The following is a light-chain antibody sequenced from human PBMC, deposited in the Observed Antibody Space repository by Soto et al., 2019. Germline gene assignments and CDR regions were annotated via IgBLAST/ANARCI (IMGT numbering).Light chain of an antibody. V-gene: IGLV1-44*01. J-gene: IGLJ1*01. CDR2: SNN. CDR1: SSNIGSNT. CDR3: AAWDDSLNGYV. Sequence: SVLTQPPSASWTPGQRVTISCSGSSSNIGSNTVNWYQQLPGTAPKLLIYSNNQRPSGVPDRFSGSKSGTSASLAISGLQSEDEADYYCAAWDDSLNGYVFGTGTKVTVL.